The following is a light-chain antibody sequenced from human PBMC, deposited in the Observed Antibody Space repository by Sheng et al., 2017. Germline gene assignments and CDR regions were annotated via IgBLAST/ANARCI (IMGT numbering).Light chain of an antibody. CDR1: QSVRSSQ. CDR3: QQLNSYFST. CDR2: GAS. Sequence: EIVVTQSPGTLSLSPGEGATLSCRASQSVRSSQLAWYQQKPGQAPRLLISGASSRATGIPDKFSVSGSGTDFTLSISRLEPEDFATYYCQQLNSYFSTFGGGTKVEIK. V-gene: IGKV3-20*01. J-gene: IGKJ4*01.